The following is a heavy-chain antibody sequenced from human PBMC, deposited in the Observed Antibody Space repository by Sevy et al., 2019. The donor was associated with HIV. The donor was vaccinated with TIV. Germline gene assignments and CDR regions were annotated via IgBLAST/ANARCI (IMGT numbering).Heavy chain of an antibody. CDR3: ARPRVYGDGAFDI. D-gene: IGHD4-17*01. Sequence: GESLKISCKGSGYRFTNYWIGWVRQMPGKGLEWMGSIYPGDSETTYSPSFQGQVTISADNSITTANLQWSSLKASDSVMYYCARPRVYGDGAFDIWGQGTMVTVSS. J-gene: IGHJ3*02. V-gene: IGHV5-51*01. CDR1: GYRFTNYW. CDR2: IYPGDSET.